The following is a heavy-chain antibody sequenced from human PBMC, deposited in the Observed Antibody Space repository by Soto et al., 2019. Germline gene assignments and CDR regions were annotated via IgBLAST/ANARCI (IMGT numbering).Heavy chain of an antibody. J-gene: IGHJ4*02. CDR3: ARDRRLAVAGTQTLGY. V-gene: IGHV3-30-3*01. D-gene: IGHD6-19*01. Sequence: GGPLRPSFQALDFPFSGYAMNWVRRAPGKGLEWVAVISYDGSNKYYADSVKGRFTISRDNSKNTLYLQMNSLRAEDTAVYYCARDRRLAVAGTQTLGYWGQGTLVTVSS. CDR1: DFPFSGYA. CDR2: ISYDGSNK.